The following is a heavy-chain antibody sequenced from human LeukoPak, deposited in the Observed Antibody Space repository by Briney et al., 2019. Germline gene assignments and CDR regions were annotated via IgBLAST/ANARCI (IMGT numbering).Heavy chain of an antibody. CDR1: GFTFSSYS. J-gene: IGHJ4*02. D-gene: IGHD3-22*01. CDR2: ISSSSSYI. Sequence: GGSLRLSCAASGFTFSSYSMNWVRQAPGKGLEWVSSISSSSSYISYADSVKGRFTISRDNAKNSLFLQMNSLRAEDTAVYYCARVNSPAYYYDSSGYYLNYWGQGTLVTASS. CDR3: ARVNSPAYYYDSSGYYLNY. V-gene: IGHV3-21*01.